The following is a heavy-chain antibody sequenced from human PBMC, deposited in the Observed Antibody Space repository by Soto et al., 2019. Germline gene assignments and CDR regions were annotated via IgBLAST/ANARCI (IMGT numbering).Heavy chain of an antibody. CDR2: ISYDGSNK. CDR1: GFTFSSYA. J-gene: IGHJ6*02. V-gene: IGHV3-30-3*01. D-gene: IGHD3-3*01. CDR3: ARSILRSAIFGVVIMVPSPMDV. Sequence: GGSLRLSCAASGFTFSSYAMHWVRQAPGKGLEWVAVISYDGSNKYYADSVKGRFTISRDNSKNTLYLQMNSLRAEDTAVYYCARSILRSAIFGVVIMVPSPMDVWGQGTTVTVSS.